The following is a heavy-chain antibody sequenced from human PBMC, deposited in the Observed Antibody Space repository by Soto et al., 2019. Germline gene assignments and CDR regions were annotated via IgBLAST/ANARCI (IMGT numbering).Heavy chain of an antibody. D-gene: IGHD3-10*01. CDR1: VGSIISISSY. J-gene: IGHJ5*02. Sequence: ETLSLPCTVSVGSIISISSYWGWIRQPPGKGLEWIGSIYFIGSSYSNPSLKSRVTISVDTSKNQFSLKLTSVTAADTAVYFCARQDDKSGSASWGQGTLVTVSS. CDR3: ARQDDKSGSAS. CDR2: IYFIGSS. V-gene: IGHV4-39*01.